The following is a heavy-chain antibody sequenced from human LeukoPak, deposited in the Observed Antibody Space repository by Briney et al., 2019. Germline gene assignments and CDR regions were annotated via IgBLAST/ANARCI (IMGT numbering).Heavy chain of an antibody. CDR2: IKQDGGEK. Sequence: GGSLILSCAASGFTFSNYWMSWVRQAPGKGLEWVANIKQDGGEKYYVDSVKGRFTISRDNAKNSLYLQMNSLRAEDTALYHCARESAGSGFDPWGQGTLVTVSS. CDR1: GFTFSNYW. J-gene: IGHJ5*02. V-gene: IGHV3-7*03. CDR3: ARESAGSGFDP. D-gene: IGHD6-13*01.